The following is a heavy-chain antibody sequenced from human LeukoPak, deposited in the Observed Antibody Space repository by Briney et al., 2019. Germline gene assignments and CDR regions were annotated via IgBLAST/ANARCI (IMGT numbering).Heavy chain of an antibody. CDR1: GFTFSSYG. Sequence: GGSLRLSCAASGFTFSSYGMSWVRQAPGKGLEWASAISGSGAKTYYADSVKGRFTISRDNSKNTLYLQMNSLRAEDTAVYYCAKDGGNYAFDSWGQGTLITVSS. CDR2: ISGSGAKT. D-gene: IGHD4-23*01. CDR3: AKDGGNYAFDS. J-gene: IGHJ4*02. V-gene: IGHV3-23*01.